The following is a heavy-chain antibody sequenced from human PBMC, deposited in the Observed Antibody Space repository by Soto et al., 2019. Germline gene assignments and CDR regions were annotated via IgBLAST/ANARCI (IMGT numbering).Heavy chain of an antibody. D-gene: IGHD6-13*01. V-gene: IGHV2-5*02. Sequence: QITLKESGPTLVKPTQTLTLTCTFSGFSLNTRGVGVGWIRQPPGKALEWLALIYWDDDERYSPSLRSRLTITKDTSKNQVVLTMTNMDPVDTATYYCAYRHIAAAGFDYWGQGTLVTVSS. J-gene: IGHJ4*02. CDR3: AYRHIAAAGFDY. CDR1: GFSLNTRGVG. CDR2: IYWDDDE.